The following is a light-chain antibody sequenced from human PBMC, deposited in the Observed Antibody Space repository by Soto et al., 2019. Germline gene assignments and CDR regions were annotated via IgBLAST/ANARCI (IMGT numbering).Light chain of an antibody. CDR3: CSYAGSSTDV. Sequence: QSALTQPASVSGSPGQSITISCTGTSSDVGSYNLVSWYQQHPGKAPKLMIYEVSKRPSGVSNRFSGSKSGNTASLTISGLQAEDEADYYCCSYAGSSTDVFGTGTQLTVL. J-gene: IGLJ1*01. V-gene: IGLV2-23*02. CDR1: SSDVGSYNL. CDR2: EVS.